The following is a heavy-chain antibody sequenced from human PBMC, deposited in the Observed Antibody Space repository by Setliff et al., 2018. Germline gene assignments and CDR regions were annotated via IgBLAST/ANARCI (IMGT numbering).Heavy chain of an antibody. V-gene: IGHV1-18*01. J-gene: IGHJ4*02. Sequence: ASVKVSCKASGYSFTMYGVNWVRQAPGQGLEWMAWISAFTGFTQYSQKFKGRDTVTKDASTSTAYLDLGSLTSDDTAVYYCARDRKSSPEHDYFDYWGQGTLVTVSS. CDR3: ARDRKSSPEHDYFDY. CDR1: GYSFTMYG. CDR2: ISAFTGFT.